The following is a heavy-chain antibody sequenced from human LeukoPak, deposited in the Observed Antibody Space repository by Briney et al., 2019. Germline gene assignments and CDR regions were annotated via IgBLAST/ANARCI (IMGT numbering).Heavy chain of an antibody. Sequence: GRSLRLSCAASGFTFDDYAMHWVRQAPGKGLEWVSGISWNSGSIGYADSVKGRFTISRDNAKNSLYLQMNGLRAEDTALYYCAKDRGSGYSYGLDYWGQGTLVTVSS. CDR3: AKDRGSGYSYGLDY. CDR2: ISWNSGSI. D-gene: IGHD5-18*01. J-gene: IGHJ4*02. V-gene: IGHV3-9*01. CDR1: GFTFDDYA.